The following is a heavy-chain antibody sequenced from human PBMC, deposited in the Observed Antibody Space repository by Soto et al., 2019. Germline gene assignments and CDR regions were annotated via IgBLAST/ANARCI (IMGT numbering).Heavy chain of an antibody. V-gene: IGHV4-59*12. J-gene: IGHJ6*02. CDR3: ARGNLWFGELSSSGYYYYGMDV. D-gene: IGHD3-10*01. CDR2: IYYSGST. CDR1: GGSISSYY. Sequence: ETLSLTCTVSGGSISSYYWSWIRQPPGKGQEWIGYIYYSGSTNYNPSLKSRVTISVDTSKNQFSLKLSFVTAADTAVYYCARGNLWFGELSSSGYYYYGMDVWGRGTTVTVSS.